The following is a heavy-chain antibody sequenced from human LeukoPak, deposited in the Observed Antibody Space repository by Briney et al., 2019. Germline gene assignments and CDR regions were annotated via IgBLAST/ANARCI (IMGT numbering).Heavy chain of an antibody. CDR2: ISYDGSNK. CDR3: ARGLYSSGWLDAFDI. D-gene: IGHD6-19*01. V-gene: IGHV3-30-3*01. Sequence: GGSLRLSCAASGFTFSSYAMHWVRQAPGKGLEWVAVISYDGSNKYYVDSVKGRFTISRDNSKNTLYLQMNSLRAEDTAVYYCARGLYSSGWLDAFDIWGQGTMVTVSS. CDR1: GFTFSSYA. J-gene: IGHJ3*02.